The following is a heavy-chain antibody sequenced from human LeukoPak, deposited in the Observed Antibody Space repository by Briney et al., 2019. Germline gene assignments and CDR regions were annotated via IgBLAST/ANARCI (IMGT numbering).Heavy chain of an antibody. V-gene: IGHV3-21*01. J-gene: IGHJ4*02. D-gene: IGHD3-10*01. CDR2: ISSSSSYI. CDR1: GFTFSTYS. Sequence: GGSLRLSCAASGFTFSTYSMNWVRQAPGKGLEWVSSISSSSSYIYYADSVTGRFTISRDNAKNTLYLQMNSLRAEDTAVYYCARDLASGYYGSGSSPGTYWGQGTLVTVSS. CDR3: ARDLASGYYGSGSSPGTY.